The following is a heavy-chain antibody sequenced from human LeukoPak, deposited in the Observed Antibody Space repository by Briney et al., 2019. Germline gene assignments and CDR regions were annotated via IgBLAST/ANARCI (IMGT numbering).Heavy chain of an antibody. J-gene: IGHJ4*02. V-gene: IGHV3-23*01. Sequence: GGSLRLSCAASGFTFSNYGMSWVRQAPGKGLEWVSAISGSGGTTYYADSVKGRFTISRDNSENTLYLQMNSLRAEDTAVYYCASGPNGMATILYWGQGTLVTVSS. CDR1: GFTFSNYG. CDR3: ASGPNGMATILY. CDR2: ISGSGGTT. D-gene: IGHD5-24*01.